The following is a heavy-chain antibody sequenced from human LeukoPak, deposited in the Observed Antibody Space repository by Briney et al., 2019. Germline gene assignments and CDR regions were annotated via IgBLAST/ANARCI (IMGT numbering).Heavy chain of an antibody. CDR3: ARHYVFVVGGSSFDY. D-gene: IGHD3-10*01. CDR2: IHYSGAT. V-gene: IGHV4-59*08. Sequence: LSETLSLTCTVSGGSISGYYWSWIRQPPGKGLEWVGLIHYSGATNYSPSLKSRVAISLDTSNTQFSLKLSSVTAADTAIYYCARHYVFVVGGSSFDYWGRGPLVTVSS. J-gene: IGHJ4*02. CDR1: GGSISGYY.